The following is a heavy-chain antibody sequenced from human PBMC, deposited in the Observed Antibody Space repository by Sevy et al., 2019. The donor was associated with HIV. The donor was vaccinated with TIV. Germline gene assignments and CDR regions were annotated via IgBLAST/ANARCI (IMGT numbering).Heavy chain of an antibody. V-gene: IGHV3-48*03. CDR2: ISSSGSTI. CDR1: GFTFSSYE. J-gene: IGHJ3*02. Sequence: GGSLRLSCAASGFTFSSYEMNWVRQAPGKGLEWVSYISSSGSTIYYADSVKGRFTISRDNAKNSLYLQMNSLRAEETAVYYCARDEGGIVVVPAAIHAFDIWGQGTMVTVSS. CDR3: ARDEGGIVVVPAAIHAFDI. D-gene: IGHD2-2*01.